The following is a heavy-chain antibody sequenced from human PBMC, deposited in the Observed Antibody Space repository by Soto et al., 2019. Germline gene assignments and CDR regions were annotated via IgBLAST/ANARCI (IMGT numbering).Heavy chain of an antibody. D-gene: IGHD3-3*01. Sequence: GPSVKFSCKGSGYTFTSYYMQWVLQDSGHGLEWMGIINPSGGRTSYAQKFRGRVTMTRGTSTSTVYMELRSMRSEDTTVYYRARGPLSSGVPVLYFDYWGQVTLFTVSS. CDR2: INPSGGRT. CDR3: ARGPLSSGVPVLYFDY. V-gene: IGHV1-46*01. CDR1: GYTFTSYY. J-gene: IGHJ4*02.